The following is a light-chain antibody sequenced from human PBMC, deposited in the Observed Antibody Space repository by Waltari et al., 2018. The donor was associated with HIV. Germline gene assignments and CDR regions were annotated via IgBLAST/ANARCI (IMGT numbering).Light chain of an antibody. CDR1: SSNIGAGYH. CDR3: QSYDTTLSGWV. Sequence: QSVLTQPPSVSGAPGQRVAISCTGTSSNIGAGYHVHWYQHLPGTAPKLLIYGSTVRPSGVPDRFSGSKSGTSASLAITGLQADDEADYYCQSYDTTLSGWVFGGGTKLTVL. J-gene: IGLJ3*02. CDR2: GST. V-gene: IGLV1-40*01.